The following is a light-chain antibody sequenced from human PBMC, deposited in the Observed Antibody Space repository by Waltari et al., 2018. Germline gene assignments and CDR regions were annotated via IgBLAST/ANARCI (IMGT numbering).Light chain of an antibody. J-gene: IGKJ4*01. CDR3: QRYDDYPPT. CDR2: KAS. V-gene: IGKV1-5*03. CDR1: QSISHW. Sequence: DIQMTQSPSTLSASVGDRVTITCRASQSISHWLAWYQQKQGKAPKLLISKASSLEKEVPSRFSGSGSGREFTLTITNLQPDDFATFYCQRYDDYPPTFGGGTKVEIK.